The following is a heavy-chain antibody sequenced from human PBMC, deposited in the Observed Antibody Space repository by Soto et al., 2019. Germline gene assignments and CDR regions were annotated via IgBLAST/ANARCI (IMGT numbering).Heavy chain of an antibody. CDR3: ASGGVGRYCSSTSCYTWVFDY. V-gene: IGHV3-74*01. J-gene: IGHJ4*02. Sequence: VQLVESGGGLVQPGGSLRLSCAASGFTFSSYWMHWVRQAPGKGLVWVSRINSDGSSTSYADSVKGRFTISRDNAKNTLYLQMNSLRAEDTAVCYRASGGVGRYCSSTSCYTWVFDYWGQGTLVTVSS. D-gene: IGHD2-2*02. CDR1: GFTFSSYW. CDR2: INSDGSST.